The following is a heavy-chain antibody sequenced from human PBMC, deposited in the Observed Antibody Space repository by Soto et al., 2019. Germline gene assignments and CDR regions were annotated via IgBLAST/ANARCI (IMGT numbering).Heavy chain of an antibody. D-gene: IGHD1-26*01. Sequence: GGSLRLSCAASGFTLSDHYMDWVRQAPGKGLEWVGRTRNKANSYTTEYAASVKGRFTISRDDSKNTLYLQIKSLKTEDTAVYYCTRRPRGGSYGRDAFDIWGQGTMVTVSS. J-gene: IGHJ3*02. CDR3: TRRPRGGSYGRDAFDI. V-gene: IGHV3-72*01. CDR2: TRNKANSYTT. CDR1: GFTLSDHY.